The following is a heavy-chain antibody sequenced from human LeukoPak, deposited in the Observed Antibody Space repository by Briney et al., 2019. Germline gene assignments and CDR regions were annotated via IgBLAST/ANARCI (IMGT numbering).Heavy chain of an antibody. CDR1: GFTFSTYE. CDR2: MSSTGDII. D-gene: IGHD6-6*01. V-gene: IGHV3-48*03. CDR3: ARDDGGRHTSSLDY. J-gene: IGHJ4*02. Sequence: GGSLRLSCAASGFTFSTYETHWVRQAPGKGLEWVSYMSSTGDIIYYADSVKGRFTISRDNAKNSLYLQMDSLRAEDTAVYYCARDDGGRHTSSLDYWGQGTLVAVSS.